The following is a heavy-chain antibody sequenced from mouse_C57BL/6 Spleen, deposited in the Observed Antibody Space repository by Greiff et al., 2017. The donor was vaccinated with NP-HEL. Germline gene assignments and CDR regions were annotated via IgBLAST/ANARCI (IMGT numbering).Heavy chain of an antibody. D-gene: IGHD1-1*01. CDR1: GYTFTSYW. CDR3: ARLGSSYWYFDV. Sequence: QVQLQQPGAELVKPGASVKLSCKASGYTFTSYWMQWVKQRPGQGLEWIGEIDPSDSYTNYNQKFKGKATLTVDTSSSTAYMQISSLTSEDSAVYYCARLGSSYWYFDVWGTGTTVTVSS. V-gene: IGHV1-50*01. J-gene: IGHJ1*03. CDR2: IDPSDSYT.